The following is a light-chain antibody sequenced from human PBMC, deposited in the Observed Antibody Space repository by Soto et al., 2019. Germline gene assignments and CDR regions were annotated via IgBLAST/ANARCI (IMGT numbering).Light chain of an antibody. Sequence: EIQMTQSPSSVSASVGDRFTVSCQASQGISRSLAWYQQKPGKAPKFLIYAASSLQSGVPSRFSGSGFGTDFTLTISSLQPEDSAIYYCQHADTLPITFGQRTRLE. CDR3: QHADTLPIT. J-gene: IGKJ5*01. CDR1: QGISRS. CDR2: AAS. V-gene: IGKV1D-12*01.